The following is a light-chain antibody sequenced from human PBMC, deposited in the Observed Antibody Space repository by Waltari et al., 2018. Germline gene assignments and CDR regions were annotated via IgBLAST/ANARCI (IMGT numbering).Light chain of an antibody. V-gene: IGKV3-20*01. J-gene: IGKJ4*01. CDR2: GAS. Sequence: EIVLTQSPGTLSLSPGERATLSCRASQSVRNNYLAWYQQKLGQAPRLLIYGASSRAAGIPDRFSGSGSGTDFTLTISRLEPEDFAVYYCQQYGSSSLTFGGGTKVESK. CDR3: QQYGSSSLT. CDR1: QSVRNNY.